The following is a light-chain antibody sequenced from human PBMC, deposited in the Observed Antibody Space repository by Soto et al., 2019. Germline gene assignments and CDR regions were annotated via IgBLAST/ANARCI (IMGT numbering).Light chain of an antibody. Sequence: DIQMTQSPSSVSASVGDRVTITCRACQAIGTWLAWYQQKPGKAPKLLIYAASNLQSGVPSRFSGSGSGTDFTLTISSLQPEDFATYYCQQANSFPRTFGQGTKVDIK. CDR3: QQANSFPRT. CDR2: AAS. V-gene: IGKV1D-12*01. J-gene: IGKJ1*01. CDR1: QAIGTW.